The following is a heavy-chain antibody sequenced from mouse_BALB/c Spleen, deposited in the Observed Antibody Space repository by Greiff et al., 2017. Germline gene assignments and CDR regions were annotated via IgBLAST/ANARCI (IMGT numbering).Heavy chain of an antibody. CDR3: ARYPIYYDYDGWYFDV. CDR1: GFTFSSYT. V-gene: IGHV5-9*03. J-gene: IGHJ1*01. Sequence: EVQGVESGGGLVKPGGSLKLSCAASGFTFSSYTMSWVRQTPEKRLEWVATISSGGGNTYYPDSVKGRFTISRDNAKNNLYLQMSSLRSEDTALYYCARYPIYYDYDGWYFDVWGAGTTVTVSS. D-gene: IGHD2-4*01. CDR2: ISSGGGNT.